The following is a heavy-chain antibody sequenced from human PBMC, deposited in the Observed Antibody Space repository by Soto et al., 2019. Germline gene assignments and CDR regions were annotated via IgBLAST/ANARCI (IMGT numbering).Heavy chain of an antibody. CDR2: IWYDGSNK. J-gene: IGHJ4*02. CDR3: AREAYDYVWGSYRYTVHFDY. CDR1: GVTFSSYG. D-gene: IGHD3-16*02. Sequence: QVQLVESGGGVVQPGRSLRLSCAASGVTFSSYGMHWVRQAPGKGLEWVAVIWYDGSNKYYADSVKGRFTISRDNSKNTLYLQMNSLRAEDTAVYYCAREAYDYVWGSYRYTVHFDYWGQGTLVTVSS. V-gene: IGHV3-33*01.